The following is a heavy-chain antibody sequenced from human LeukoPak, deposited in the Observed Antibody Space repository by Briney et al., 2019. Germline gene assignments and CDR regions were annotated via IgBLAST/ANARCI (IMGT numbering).Heavy chain of an antibody. CDR3: ARDGIAAAGFGY. V-gene: IGHV1-69*05. Sequence: GASVKVSCKASGGTFSSYAISWVRQAPGQGLEWMGRIIPIFGTANYAQKFQGRVTITTDESTSTAYMELSSLRSVDTAVYYCARDGIAAAGFGYWGQGTLVTVSS. CDR1: GGTFSSYA. CDR2: IIPIFGTA. D-gene: IGHD6-13*01. J-gene: IGHJ4*02.